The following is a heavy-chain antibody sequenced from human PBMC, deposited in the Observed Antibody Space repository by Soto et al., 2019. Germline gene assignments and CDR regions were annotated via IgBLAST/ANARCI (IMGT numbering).Heavy chain of an antibody. CDR1: GGSITNHY. CDR2: IYPSGRA. D-gene: IGHD5-18*01. J-gene: IGHJ2*01. CDR3: ERDDHVNTAVDYWYCVL. Sequence: QVQLQESGPRLVTPSATLTLTCSLSGGSITNHYWGWIRQPPGKGLEFIGRIYPSGRAHYNPSLQSRVTMSVDTSKNQFSLKVNSVTAAETAIYSLERDDHVNTAVDYWYCVLWGRGKLVT. V-gene: IGHV4-4*07.